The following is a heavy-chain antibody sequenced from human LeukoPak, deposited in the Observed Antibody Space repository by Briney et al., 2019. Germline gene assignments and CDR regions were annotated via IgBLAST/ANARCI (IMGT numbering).Heavy chain of an antibody. Sequence: GGSLRLSCAASGFTFSSYGMHWVRQAPGKGLEWVAVIWYDGSNKYYADSVKGRFTISGDNSKNTLYLQMNSLRAEDTAVYYCARDLVTMVRGYFDYWGQGTLVTVSS. V-gene: IGHV3-33*01. CDR1: GFTFSSYG. J-gene: IGHJ4*02. CDR3: ARDLVTMVRGYFDY. D-gene: IGHD3-10*01. CDR2: IWYDGSNK.